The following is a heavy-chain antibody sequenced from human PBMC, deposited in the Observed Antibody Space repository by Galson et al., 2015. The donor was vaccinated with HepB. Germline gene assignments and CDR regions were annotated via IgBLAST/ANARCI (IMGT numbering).Heavy chain of an antibody. Sequence: SLRLSCAASGFTFSSYSMNWVRQAPGKGLEWVSSISSSSSYIYYADSVKGRFTISRDNAKNSLYLQMSSLRAEDTAVYYCAREIVVVPAATGIAAAGADYYYYGMDVWGQGTTVTVSS. J-gene: IGHJ6*02. CDR3: AREIVVVPAATGIAAAGADYYYYGMDV. CDR2: ISSSSSYI. D-gene: IGHD2-2*01. CDR1: GFTFSSYS. V-gene: IGHV3-21*01.